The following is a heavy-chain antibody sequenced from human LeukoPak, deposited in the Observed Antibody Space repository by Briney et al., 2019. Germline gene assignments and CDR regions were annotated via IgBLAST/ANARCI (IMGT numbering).Heavy chain of an antibody. D-gene: IGHD3-10*02. CDR2: ITPSGGST. J-gene: IGHJ6*04. Sequence: GGSLRLSCAASGFTFASYGISWVRQAPGKGLEWVSGITPSGGSTYYADSVRGRFTISRDNSKNTLYLQMNSLRAEDTAVYYCAELGITMIGGVWGKGTTVTISS. V-gene: IGHV3-23*01. CDR1: GFTFASYG. CDR3: AELGITMIGGV.